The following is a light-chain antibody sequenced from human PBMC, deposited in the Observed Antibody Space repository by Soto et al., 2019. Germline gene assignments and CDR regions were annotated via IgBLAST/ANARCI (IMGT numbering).Light chain of an antibody. V-gene: IGLV1-51*02. J-gene: IGLJ1*01. Sequence: QSVLTQPPSVSAAPGQKVTISCSGSSSDIGRNYVSWYKHLPRTAPKLLIYENYKRPSGIPDRFSGSKSGTSATLGITGLQTGDEADYYCGTWDSSLTTSGFGTGTKVTVL. CDR2: ENY. CDR1: SSDIGRNY. CDR3: GTWDSSLTTSG.